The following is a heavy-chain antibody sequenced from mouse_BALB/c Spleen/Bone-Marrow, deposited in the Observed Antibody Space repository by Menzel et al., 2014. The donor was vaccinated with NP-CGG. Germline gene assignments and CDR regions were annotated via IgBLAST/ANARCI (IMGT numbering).Heavy chain of an antibody. CDR3: TTLARNNFDY. D-gene: IGHD3-1*01. J-gene: IGHJ2*01. V-gene: IGHV1-5*01. Sequence: VQLQQSGTVLARPGAAVKMSCKASGYTFSSYWMHWIKQRPGQGLEWIGTIHPGNSDTTYNQKFKGKAKLTAVTSTSTAYMELSSLTNEDSAVYYCTTLARNNFDYWGQGTTLTVSS. CDR2: IHPGNSDT. CDR1: GYTFSSYW.